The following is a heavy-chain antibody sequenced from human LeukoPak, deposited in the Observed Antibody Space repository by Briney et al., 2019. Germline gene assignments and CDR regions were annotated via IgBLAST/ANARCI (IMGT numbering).Heavy chain of an antibody. J-gene: IGHJ4*02. CDR1: GFTFDVYA. CDR2: ISGDGGST. D-gene: IGHD3-22*01. V-gene: IGHV3-43*02. CDR3: AKDIADNYYDSSGYPSG. Sequence: PGGSLRLSCAASGFTFDVYAMHWVRQAPGKGLEWVSLISGDGGSTYYADSVKGRFTISRDNSKNSLYLQMNSLRTEDTALYYCAKDIADNYYDSSGYPSGWGQGTLVTVSS.